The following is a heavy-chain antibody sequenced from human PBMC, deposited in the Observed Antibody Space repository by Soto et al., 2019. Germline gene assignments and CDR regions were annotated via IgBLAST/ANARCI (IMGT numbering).Heavy chain of an antibody. CDR3: ARDKDSGNVIKLLYWCGMDV. V-gene: IGHV1-69*12. J-gene: IGHJ6*02. Sequence: QVQLVQSGAEVKKPGSSVKVSCKASGGTFSSYAISWVRQAPGQGLEGMGGIIPIFGTANYAQKVQGRITSTADDSTSTANMELSSLRSADTDVNYRARDKDSGNVIKLLYWCGMDVWGQGTTVTVSS. CDR1: GGTFSSYA. D-gene: IGHD5-12*01. CDR2: IIPIFGTA.